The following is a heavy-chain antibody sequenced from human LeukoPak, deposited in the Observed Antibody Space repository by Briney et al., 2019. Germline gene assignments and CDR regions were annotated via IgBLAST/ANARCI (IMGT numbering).Heavy chain of an antibody. V-gene: IGHV4-34*01. CDR2: INHSGST. J-gene: IGHJ5*02. CDR1: GGSSSGYY. CDR3: ARGDDSSSSNWFDP. D-gene: IGHD6-6*01. Sequence: SETLSLTCAVYGGSSSGYYWSWIRQPPGKGLEWIGEINHSGSTNYNPSLKSRVTISVDTSKNQFSLKLSSVTAADTAVYYCARGDDSSSSNWFDPWGQGTLVTVSS.